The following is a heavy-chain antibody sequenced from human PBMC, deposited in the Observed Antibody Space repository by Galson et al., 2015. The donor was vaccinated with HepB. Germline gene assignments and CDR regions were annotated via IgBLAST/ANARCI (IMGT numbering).Heavy chain of an antibody. J-gene: IGHJ6*02. CDR1: GGSFSGYY. CDR3: ARDKLKTHRDASYYYGMDV. D-gene: IGHD5-24*01. CDR2: INHSGST. V-gene: IGHV4-34*01. Sequence: ETLSLTCGVYGGSFSGYYWNWIRQPPGKGLEWIGEINHSGSTNYNPSLKSRVTISVDTSKNQFSLKLSSVTAADTAVYYCARDKLKTHRDASYYYGMDVWGQGTTVTVSS.